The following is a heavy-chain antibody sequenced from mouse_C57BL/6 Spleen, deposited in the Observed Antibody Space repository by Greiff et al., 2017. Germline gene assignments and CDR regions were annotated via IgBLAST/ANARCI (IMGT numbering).Heavy chain of an antibody. CDR3: ARRVRTAYYYARDY. J-gene: IGHJ4*01. V-gene: IGHV1-19*01. D-gene: IGHD2-13*01. Sequence: VQLQQSGPVLVKPGASVTMSCKASGYTFTDYYMNWVKQSHGKSLEWIGVINPYNGGTSYNQKFKGKATLTVDKSSSTAYMELNSLTSEDSAVYYCARRVRTAYYYARDYWGQGTSVTVSS. CDR2: INPYNGGT. CDR1: GYTFTDYY.